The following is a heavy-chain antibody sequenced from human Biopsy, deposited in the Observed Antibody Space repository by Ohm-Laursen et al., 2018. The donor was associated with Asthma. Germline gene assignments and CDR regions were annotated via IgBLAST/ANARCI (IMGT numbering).Heavy chain of an antibody. D-gene: IGHD4-23*01. Sequence: GSLRLSCAASGFAVSRDHMFWVRQAPGKGLEWVSVIYSGGTSHTADSVRGRFTISRDYSKNTLYLQMNSLRAEDTAVYYCARAYGGNFFSGAFDIWGQGTMVTVSS. CDR3: ARAYGGNFFSGAFDI. V-gene: IGHV3-53*01. CDR1: GFAVSRDH. J-gene: IGHJ3*02. CDR2: IYSGGTS.